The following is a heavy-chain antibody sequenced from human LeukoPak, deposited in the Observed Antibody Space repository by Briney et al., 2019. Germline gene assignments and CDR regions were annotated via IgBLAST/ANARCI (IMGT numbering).Heavy chain of an antibody. D-gene: IGHD2-2*01. V-gene: IGHV4-38-2*02. CDR3: ARGDCSSTICYSPMDV. Sequence: SETLSLTCTVSGYSISSGYYWVWIRQTPGKGLEWSGSIYRSVSTNYNPSLKSRVTISVDTSKNQFSLKVNSVTAADTALYYCARGDCSSTICYSPMDVWGKGTTVTVSS. CDR2: IYRSVST. CDR1: GYSISSGYY. J-gene: IGHJ6*03.